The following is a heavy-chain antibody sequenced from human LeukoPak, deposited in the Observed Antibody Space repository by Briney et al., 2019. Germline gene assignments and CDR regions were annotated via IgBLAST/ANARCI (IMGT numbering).Heavy chain of an antibody. Sequence: SETLSLTCAVYGGSFSGYYWSWIRQPPGKGLEWIGEINHSGSTNYNPSLKSRVTISVDTSKNQFSLKLSSVTAADTAVYYCARGPGDYGSGTNWFDPWGQGTLVTVSS. CDR1: GGSFSGYY. D-gene: IGHD3-10*01. J-gene: IGHJ5*02. CDR2: INHSGST. V-gene: IGHV4-34*01. CDR3: ARGPGDYGSGTNWFDP.